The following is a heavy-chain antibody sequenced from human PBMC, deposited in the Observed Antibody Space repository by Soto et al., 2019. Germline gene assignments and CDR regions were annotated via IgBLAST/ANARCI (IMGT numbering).Heavy chain of an antibody. CDR1: GFAFSTYS. V-gene: IGHV3-48*02. CDR3: ARVGRGVYGMDV. J-gene: IGHJ6*02. D-gene: IGHD2-8*01. CDR2: ITSDSSTI. Sequence: GGSLRLSCAASGFAFSTYSINWVRQAPGKGLEWFSYITSDSSTISYADSVKGRFTVSRDNAKNSLYLQMNSLRDEDTAVYYCARVGRGVYGMDVWGQGTSVTVSS.